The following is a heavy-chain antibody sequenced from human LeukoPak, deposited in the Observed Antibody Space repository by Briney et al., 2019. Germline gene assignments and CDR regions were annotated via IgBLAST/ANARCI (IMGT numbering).Heavy chain of an antibody. CDR1: GCSISSYY. J-gene: IGHJ4*02. CDR3: TRVYSNYGHYDY. Sequence: SGSLSLTCAVSGCSISSYYRSWIRQPAGKGLEWIGRIYTSGSTNYHPSLKSRITMSVDTSKNQFSRKLSSVTAADTAVYYCTRVYSNYGHYDYWGQGTLVTVSS. CDR2: IYTSGST. V-gene: IGHV4-4*07. D-gene: IGHD4-11*01.